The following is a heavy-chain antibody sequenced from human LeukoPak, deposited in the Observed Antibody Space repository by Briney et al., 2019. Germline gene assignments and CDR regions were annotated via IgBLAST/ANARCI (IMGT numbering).Heavy chain of an antibody. CDR1: GLTFSNCA. CDR2: ISDSGGGT. Sequence: GGSLRLSCAASGLTFSNCAMSWVRQAPGKGLEWVSGISDSGGGTYYADPVKGRFTISRDNSKNTLWLQMNSLRADDTAVYYCAKQDPYTSGWYPWGQGTLVTVSS. J-gene: IGHJ5*02. CDR3: AKQDPYTSGWYP. V-gene: IGHV3-23*01. D-gene: IGHD6-19*01.